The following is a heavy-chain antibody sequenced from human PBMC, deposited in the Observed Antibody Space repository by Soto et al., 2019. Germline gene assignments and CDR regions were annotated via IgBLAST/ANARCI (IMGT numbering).Heavy chain of an antibody. CDR3: ARVDGMVVCGSTCDY. J-gene: IGHJ4*02. D-gene: IGHD2-2*01. CDR2: IYHGGST. CDR1: GYSISRGSY. Sequence: PSETLSLTCTVSGYSISRGSYWAWFRQPPGKGPEWIASIYHGGSTFYSPSLKRRRTISADTSNIQLSLKLTSVTAAHTAVYYCARVDGMVVCGSTCDYWRQGTL. V-gene: IGHV4-38-2*02.